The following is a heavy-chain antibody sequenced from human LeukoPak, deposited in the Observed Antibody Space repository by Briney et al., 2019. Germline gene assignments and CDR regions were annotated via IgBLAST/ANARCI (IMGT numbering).Heavy chain of an antibody. CDR3: AKDHGGSYSESFDY. J-gene: IGHJ4*02. CDR2: IRYDGSNK. D-gene: IGHD1-26*01. CDR1: GFTFSSYG. V-gene: IGHV3-30*02. Sequence: GWSLRLSCAASGFTFSSYGMHWVRQAPGKGLEWVAFIRYDGSNKYYADSVKGRFTISRDNSKNTMYLQMNSLRAEDTAVYYCAKDHGGSYSESFDYWGQGTLVTVSS.